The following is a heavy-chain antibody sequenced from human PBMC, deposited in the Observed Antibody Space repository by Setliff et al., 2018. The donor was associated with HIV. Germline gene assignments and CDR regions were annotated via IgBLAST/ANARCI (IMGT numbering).Heavy chain of an antibody. CDR1: GYSFTSYG. J-gene: IGHJ6*02. V-gene: IGHV1-18*01. Sequence: GASVKVSCKASGYSFTSYGVSWVRQAPGQGLEWMGWISAYNVNTNYAQKLQGRVTMTTDTSTSTAYMELRSLRSDDTAVYYCARDHCSSSGCYEYSYYGMDVWGQGTTVTVSS. CDR3: ARDHCSSSGCYEYSYYGMDV. CDR2: ISAYNVNT. D-gene: IGHD2-2*01.